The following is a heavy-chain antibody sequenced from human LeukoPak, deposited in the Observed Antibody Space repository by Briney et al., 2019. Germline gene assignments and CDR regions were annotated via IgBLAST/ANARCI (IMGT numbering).Heavy chain of an antibody. CDR2: IIPILGIA. V-gene: IGHV1-69*04. Sequence: SVKVSCKASGGTFSSYAISWVRQAPGQGLDWMGRIIPILGIANYAQKFQGRVTITADKSTSTAYMELSSLRTEDTAVYYCAAYYDFWSGYYLSGAWDYWGQGTLVTVSS. CDR1: GGTFSSYA. J-gene: IGHJ4*02. CDR3: AAYYDFWSGYYLSGAWDY. D-gene: IGHD3-3*01.